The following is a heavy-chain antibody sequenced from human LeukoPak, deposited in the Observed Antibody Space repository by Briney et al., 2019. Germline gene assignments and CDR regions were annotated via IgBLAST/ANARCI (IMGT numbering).Heavy chain of an antibody. CDR3: ANLRSPWSYFDY. CDR1: GGTFSSYA. J-gene: IGHJ4*02. Sequence: SVKVSCKASGGTFSSYAISWVRQAPGQGLEWMGRIIPILGIANYAQKFQGRVTITADKSTSTAYMELSSLKASDTAMYYCANLRSPWSYFDYWGQGTLVTVSS. D-gene: IGHD5-12*01. CDR2: IIPILGIA. V-gene: IGHV1-69*04.